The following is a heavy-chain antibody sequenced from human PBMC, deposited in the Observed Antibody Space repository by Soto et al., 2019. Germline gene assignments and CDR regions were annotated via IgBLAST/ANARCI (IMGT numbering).Heavy chain of an antibody. D-gene: IGHD3-22*01. CDR3: AKGRLYYDSSGPFDY. J-gene: IGHJ4*02. V-gene: IGHV3-23*01. CDR1: GFTFSSYA. Sequence: GGSLRLSCAASGFTFSSYAMSWVRQAPGKGLEWVSAISGSGGSTYYADSVKGRFTISRDNSKNTLYLQMNSLRAEDTAVYYCAKGRLYYDSSGPFDYWGQGTLVTVSS. CDR2: ISGSGGST.